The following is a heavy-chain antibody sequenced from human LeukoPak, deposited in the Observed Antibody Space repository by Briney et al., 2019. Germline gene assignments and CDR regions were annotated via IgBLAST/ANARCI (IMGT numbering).Heavy chain of an antibody. J-gene: IGHJ4*02. CDR1: GASISNGGYS. D-gene: IGHD3-10*01. Sequence: PSETLSLTCGVSGASISNGGYSWSWIRQPPGKGLEWIGHIYHSGTTHHNPSLKSRVTISVDTSKNQFSLKLSSVTAADTAVYYCARVVYYASGTYYFDYWGQETLVTVSS. CDR3: ARVVYYASGTYYFDY. V-gene: IGHV4-30-2*01. CDR2: IYHSGTT.